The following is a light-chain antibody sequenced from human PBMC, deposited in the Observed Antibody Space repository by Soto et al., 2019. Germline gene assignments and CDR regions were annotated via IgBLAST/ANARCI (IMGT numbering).Light chain of an antibody. J-gene: IGLJ3*02. CDR1: SSNIGTNT. CDR2: FNN. Sequence: QSVLTQPPSASGTPGQRVTISCSGSSSNIGTNTVSWYQQLPGTAPKLLIYFNNQRPSGVPDRISGSKSGTSGSLAISGLQSEDEADYYCTVWDDSLNGWVFGGGTKVTVL. V-gene: IGLV1-44*01. CDR3: TVWDDSLNGWV.